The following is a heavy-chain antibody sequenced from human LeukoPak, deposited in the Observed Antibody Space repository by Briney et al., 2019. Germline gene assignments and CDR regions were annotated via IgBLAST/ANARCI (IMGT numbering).Heavy chain of an antibody. CDR2: LYYSGST. D-gene: IGHD3-10*01. J-gene: IGHJ4*02. CDR1: GGSVSSGRYY. CDR3: ARGDRVGSSGYYFDN. V-gene: IGHV4-61*01. Sequence: ASETLSLTCTVSGGSVSSGRYYWSWIRRPPGKGLEWIGYLYYSGSTGYNPSLGSRVTMSVDTSNNHFFLKLSSVTGADTAVYYCARGDRVGSSGYYFDNWGQGTLVTVSS.